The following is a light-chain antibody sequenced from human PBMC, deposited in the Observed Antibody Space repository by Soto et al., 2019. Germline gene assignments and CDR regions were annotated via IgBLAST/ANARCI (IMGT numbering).Light chain of an antibody. J-gene: IGLJ2*01. V-gene: IGLV3-1*01. CDR2: QDN. CDR3: QAWDSSTDVV. Sequence: SYELTQPPSVSVSPGQTASITCSGDKLGDKYACWYQQKPGQSPVLVIYQDNKRPSGIPGRFSGSNSGNTATLTISGTQSMDEADYYCQAWDSSTDVVFGGGTQLTVL. CDR1: KLGDKY.